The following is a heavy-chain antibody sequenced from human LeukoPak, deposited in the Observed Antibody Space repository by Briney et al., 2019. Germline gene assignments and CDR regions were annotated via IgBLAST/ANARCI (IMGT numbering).Heavy chain of an antibody. CDR3: AREFGHCYGDNCFYFFDT. J-gene: IGHJ4*02. V-gene: IGHV1-18*01. CDR1: GYTLTNYN. D-gene: IGHD4-23*01. Sequence: GASVKVSCKASGYTLTNYNISWVRQAPGQGLEWMGWINTYKGDTLYAQKLQGRVTMTADKSTNTAYMELRSLRFDDTAVYYCAREFGHCYGDNCFYFFDTWGQGFRVTVSS. CDR2: INTYKGDT.